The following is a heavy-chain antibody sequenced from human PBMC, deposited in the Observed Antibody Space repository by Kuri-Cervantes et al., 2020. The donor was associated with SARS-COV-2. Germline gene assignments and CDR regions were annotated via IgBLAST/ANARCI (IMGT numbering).Heavy chain of an antibody. J-gene: IGHJ4*02. CDR1: GYTFTSYG. CDR3: ASVAYYYGSGGAPVD. D-gene: IGHD3-10*01. Sequence: ASVKVSCKASGYTFTSYGISWVRQAPGQGLEWMGWINPNSGGTNYAQKFQGRVTMTRDTSISTAYMELSRLRSDDTAVYYCASVAYYYGSGGAPVDWGQGTLVTVSS. CDR2: INPNSGGT. V-gene: IGHV1-2*02.